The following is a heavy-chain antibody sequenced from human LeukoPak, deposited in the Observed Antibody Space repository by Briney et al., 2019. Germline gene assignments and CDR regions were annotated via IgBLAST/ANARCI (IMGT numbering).Heavy chain of an antibody. Sequence: GGSLRLSCTTSGFIFSTYAMTWVRQAPGKGLEWVSAMSGSGDSAKYAASVKGRFTISRDNSKNTVYLQMNSLRAEDTAVYYCAKDWSADYWGQGTLVTVSS. V-gene: IGHV3-23*01. J-gene: IGHJ4*02. CDR2: MSGSGDSA. CDR3: AKDWSADY. CDR1: GFIFSTYA.